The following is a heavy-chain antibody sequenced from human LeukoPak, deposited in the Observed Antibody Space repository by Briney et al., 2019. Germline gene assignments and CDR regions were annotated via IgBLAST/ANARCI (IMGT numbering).Heavy chain of an antibody. V-gene: IGHV3-48*03. CDR3: ARDRPRVGLDY. J-gene: IGHJ4*02. CDR2: ISISGSTI. CDR1: GFTFSSYE. Sequence: PGGSLRLSCAASGFTFSSYEMNWDRQAPGKGLEWVSYISISGSTIHYADSVKGRFTISRNNAKNALYLQMNSLRAEDMAVYYCARDRPRVGLDYWGQGTLVTVSS. D-gene: IGHD2-2*01.